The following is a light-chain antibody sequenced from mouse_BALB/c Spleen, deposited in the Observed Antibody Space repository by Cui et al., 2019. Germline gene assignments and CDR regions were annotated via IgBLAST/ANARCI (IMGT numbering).Light chain of an antibody. J-gene: IGKJ5*01. CDR2: RTS. Sequence: ENVPTQSPAIMAAPLGQKVTMTCSASSSVSASYLHWYQQKSGASPKPLIHRTSNLASGVPARFSGSGSGTSYSLTISSVEAEDDATYYCQQWSGYPFTFGAGTKLELK. CDR3: QQWSGYPFT. CDR1: SSVSASY. V-gene: IGKV4-58*01.